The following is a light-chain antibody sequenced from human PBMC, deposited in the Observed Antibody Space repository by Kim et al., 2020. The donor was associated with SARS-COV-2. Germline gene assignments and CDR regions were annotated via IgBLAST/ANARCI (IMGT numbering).Light chain of an antibody. V-gene: IGKV3-15*01. Sequence: LPVYRGETATLFCRASQGVSHNLAWYQQKPGQAPRLLIYGASTRATDIPARFTGSGSGTEFTLTISSLQSEDFAVYFCQQYNHWYSFGQGTKLEI. CDR2: GAS. CDR3: QQYNHWYS. J-gene: IGKJ2*03. CDR1: QGVSHN.